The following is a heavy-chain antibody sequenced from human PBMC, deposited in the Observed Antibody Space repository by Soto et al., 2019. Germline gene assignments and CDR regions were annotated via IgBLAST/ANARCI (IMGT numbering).Heavy chain of an antibody. CDR3: AQSSGQQLVLKREGPPNGFDP. J-gene: IGHJ5*02. V-gene: IGHV4-31*03. CDR1: GGSISSGGYY. D-gene: IGHD6-13*01. CDR2: IYYSGST. Sequence: SETLSLTCTVSGGSISSGGYYWSWIRQHPGKGLEWIGYIYYSGSTYYNPSLKSRVTISVDTSKNQFSLKLSSVTAADAAVYYCAQSSGQQLVLKREGPPNGFDPWGQGTLVTVSS.